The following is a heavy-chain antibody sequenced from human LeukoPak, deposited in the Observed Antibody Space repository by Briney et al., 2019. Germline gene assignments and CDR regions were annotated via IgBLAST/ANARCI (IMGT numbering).Heavy chain of an antibody. CDR3: ARPYDISTGYFDY. D-gene: IGHD3-9*01. J-gene: IGHJ4*02. Sequence: DGSLTVSCAASGFTFSSYWMHWVRQAPGKGLVWVARINGDGSSTSYANSVKGRITIYRDNGKNTLYLQMNTLRAEDTAVYYCARPYDISTGYFDYWGQRTVVPVSS. CDR1: GFTFSSYW. V-gene: IGHV3-74*01. CDR2: INGDGSST.